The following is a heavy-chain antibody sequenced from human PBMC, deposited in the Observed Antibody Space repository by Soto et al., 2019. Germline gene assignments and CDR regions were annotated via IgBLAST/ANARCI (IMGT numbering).Heavy chain of an antibody. V-gene: IGHV1-69*02. Sequence: QVQLVQSGPEMKKPGSSVRVSCTASGDTFSRYTISWVRQAPGQGLEWMGRIIPMLSMSNHARNFQGRVTITADRSTSTAYMVLSGLTSGDTAMYFCATNDGSGSAAFDYWGQGTLVTVSS. CDR1: GDTFSRYT. J-gene: IGHJ4*02. CDR2: IIPMLSMS. D-gene: IGHD3-10*01. CDR3: ATNDGSGSAAFDY.